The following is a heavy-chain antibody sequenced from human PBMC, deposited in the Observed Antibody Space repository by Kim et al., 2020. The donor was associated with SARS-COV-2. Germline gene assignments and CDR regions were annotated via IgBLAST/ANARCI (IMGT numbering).Heavy chain of an antibody. Sequence: YYADSVKGRFTNTRENAKKSLYLRMNSLRAEDTAVYYCARDFDAEGYVDYWGQGALVTVSS. V-gene: IGHV3-21*01. D-gene: IGHD3-9*01. J-gene: IGHJ4*02. CDR3: ARDFDAEGYVDY.